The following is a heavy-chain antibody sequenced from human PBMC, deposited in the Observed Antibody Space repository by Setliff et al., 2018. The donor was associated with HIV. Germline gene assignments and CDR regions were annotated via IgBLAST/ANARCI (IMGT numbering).Heavy chain of an antibody. CDR3: ARTREIHYYCYMDV. CDR2: IIPIFHSA. Sequence: ASVKVSCKASGDTFNRFAFNWVRQAPGQGLEWLGGIIPIFHSANYAPRFQGRVTITADESTNTTYMELSSLGSEDTAVYFCARTREIHYYCYMDVWGGGTTVTVSS. CDR1: GDTFNRFA. J-gene: IGHJ6*03. V-gene: IGHV1-69*13.